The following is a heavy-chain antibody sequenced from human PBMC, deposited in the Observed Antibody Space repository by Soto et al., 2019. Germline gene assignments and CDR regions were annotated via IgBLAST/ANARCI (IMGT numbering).Heavy chain of an antibody. J-gene: IGHJ4*02. CDR1: GGSIGPYL. CDR2: INHSGDI. D-gene: IGHD3-22*01. CDR3: TRHAYETSGTHRDY. Sequence: PSETLSLTCTVSGGSIGPYLWSWVRQPPGKGLEWIGYINHSGDINYNPSLKSRVTISIDTSKNLFALNLSSVTAADTAVYYCTRHAYETSGTHRDYWGQGTLVTVSS. V-gene: IGHV4-59*01.